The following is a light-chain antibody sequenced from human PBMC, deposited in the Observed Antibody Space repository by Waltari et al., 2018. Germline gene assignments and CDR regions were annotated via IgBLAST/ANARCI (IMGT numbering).Light chain of an antibody. V-gene: IGLV2-14*03. CDR3: GSYTSSTTLA. Sequence: QSALTQPASVSGSPGQSIPISCPGTSSDVGGYDYVSWYQQHPGKAPKLILYDVSNRPLEVSHRFSGSKSGNTASLTISGLQADDEAEYYCGSYTSSTTLAFGTGTKVTVL. CDR2: DVS. J-gene: IGLJ1*01. CDR1: SSDVGGYDY.